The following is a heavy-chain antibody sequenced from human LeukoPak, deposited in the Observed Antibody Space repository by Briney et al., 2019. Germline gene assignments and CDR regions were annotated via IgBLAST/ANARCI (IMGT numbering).Heavy chain of an antibody. CDR3: ARLVGSGYYDSSGYYSFDY. V-gene: IGHV4-4*07. CDR2: IYTSGST. D-gene: IGHD3-22*01. Sequence: SETLSLTCTVSGGSISSYYWSWIRQPAGKGLEWIGRIYTSGSTNYNPSLKSRVTMSVDTSKNQFSLKLSSVTAADTAVYYCARLVGSGYYDSSGYYSFDYWGQGTLVTVSS. CDR1: GGSISSYY. J-gene: IGHJ4*02.